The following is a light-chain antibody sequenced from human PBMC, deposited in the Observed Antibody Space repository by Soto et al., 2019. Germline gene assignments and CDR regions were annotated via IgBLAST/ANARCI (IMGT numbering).Light chain of an antibody. CDR1: SSDVGGYNY. V-gene: IGLV2-14*01. J-gene: IGLJ1*01. Sequence: QSVLPQPASVSGSTGQSITISCTGTSSDVGGYNYVSWYQQHPVKAPKLMIYDVTNRPSGVSDRFSGSKSGNTASLTISGLQAEDEADYYCSSYTSSSTPYVFGTGTKVTVL. CDR2: DVT. CDR3: SSYTSSSTPYV.